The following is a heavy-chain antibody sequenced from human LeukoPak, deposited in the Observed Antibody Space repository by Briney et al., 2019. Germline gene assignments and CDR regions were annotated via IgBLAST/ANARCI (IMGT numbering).Heavy chain of an antibody. D-gene: IGHD3-9*01. CDR1: GVSINDYY. J-gene: IGHJ1*01. CDR2: ISHTEGT. Sequence: SETLSLTCGVFGVSINDYYWSWIRQSPGKGLEWIGEISHTEGTRYNPSLESRVTMSVGTSENQLSLKLIFVTAADTAVYYCARIRCGHSGSVCYNHWGLGALVTVSS. CDR3: ARIRCGHSGSVCYNH. V-gene: IGHV4-34*01.